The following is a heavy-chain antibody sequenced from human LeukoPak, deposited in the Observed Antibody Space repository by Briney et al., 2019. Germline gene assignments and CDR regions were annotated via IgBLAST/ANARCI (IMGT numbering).Heavy chain of an antibody. D-gene: IGHD3-10*01. CDR1: GFTFSSYA. CDR2: ISYDGSNK. CDR3: AREGYYGSGSPPSLYFDY. V-gene: IGHV3-30-3*01. Sequence: TGGSLRLSCAASGFTFSSYAMHWVSQAPGKGLEWVAVISYDGSNKYYAGSGKGRVTISRDNSRSTLYLQMNSLRPEDTAIYYCAREGYYGSGSPPSLYFDYWGQGTLVTVSS. J-gene: IGHJ4*02.